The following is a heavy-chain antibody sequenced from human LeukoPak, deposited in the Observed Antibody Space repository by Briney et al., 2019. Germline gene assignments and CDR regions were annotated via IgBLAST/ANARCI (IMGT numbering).Heavy chain of an antibody. J-gene: IGHJ4*02. V-gene: IGHV4-31*02. D-gene: IGHD2-15*01. Sequence: SETLSLTCVVSGGSINSGDYYWSWIRQHPGKGLEWIGYIYYTGTTDYNPSLKTRVTLSVDTSKNQFSLKLTSVTAADTAVYFCARGSSFDGYCSAGACDAGYYDSWGQGTPVTVSS. CDR2: IYYTGTT. CDR1: GGSINSGDYY. CDR3: ARGSSFDGYCSAGACDAGYYDS.